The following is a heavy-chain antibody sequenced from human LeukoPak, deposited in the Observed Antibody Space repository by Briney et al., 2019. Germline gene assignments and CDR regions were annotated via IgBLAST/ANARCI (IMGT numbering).Heavy chain of an antibody. J-gene: IGHJ4*02. CDR1: GVSISSGGYS. V-gene: IGHV4-30-2*01. CDR3: ARGVDYSNYFDY. D-gene: IGHD4-11*01. CDR2: IYHSGGT. Sequence: TLSLTCAVSGVSISSGGYSWSWIRQPPGKGLEWIGYIYHSGGTYYNPSLKSRVTISVDRSKNQSSLKLSSVTAADTAVYYCARGVDYSNYFDYWGQGTLVTVSS.